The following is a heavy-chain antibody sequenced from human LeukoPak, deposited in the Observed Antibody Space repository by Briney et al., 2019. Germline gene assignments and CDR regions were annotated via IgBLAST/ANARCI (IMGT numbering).Heavy chain of an antibody. Sequence: SETLSLTCAVYGGSFSGYYWSWIRQPPGKGLEWIGEINHSGSTNYNPSLKSRVTISVDTSKNQFSLKLSSVTAADTAVYYCARGPPSDYDSSGYYHFDYWGQGTLATVSS. CDR1: GGSFSGYY. D-gene: IGHD3-22*01. CDR3: ARGPPSDYDSSGYYHFDY. CDR2: INHSGST. J-gene: IGHJ4*02. V-gene: IGHV4-34*01.